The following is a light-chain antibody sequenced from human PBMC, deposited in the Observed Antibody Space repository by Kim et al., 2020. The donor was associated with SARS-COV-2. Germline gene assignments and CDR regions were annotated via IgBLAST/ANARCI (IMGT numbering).Light chain of an antibody. Sequence: ASVGDRVTIPCRASPGIGNFLAWYQEKPGKAPKSLIYSASILQSGVPSKFRGSGSGTDFTLTISSLQPEDFATYYCQHYNGFPFTFGGGTKVDIK. CDR2: SAS. CDR1: PGIGNF. J-gene: IGKJ4*01. V-gene: IGKV1-16*02. CDR3: QHYNGFPFT.